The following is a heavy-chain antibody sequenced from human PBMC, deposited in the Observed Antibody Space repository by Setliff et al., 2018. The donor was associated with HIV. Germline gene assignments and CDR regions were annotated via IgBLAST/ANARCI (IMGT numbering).Heavy chain of an antibody. CDR2: IGPYNDRT. CDR1: GYMFIAYG. J-gene: IGHJ3*01. V-gene: IGHV1-18*01. D-gene: IGHD3-16*01. CDR3: ARDDGGYNYAEDFDV. Sequence: ASVKVSCKTSGYMFIAYGMSWVRRAPGQGLEWMGWIGPYNDRTEYAQEFQGRVSLTIDTSASTAYMELRSLRSDDTAVYYCARDDGGYNYAEDFDVWGQGTMVTVSS.